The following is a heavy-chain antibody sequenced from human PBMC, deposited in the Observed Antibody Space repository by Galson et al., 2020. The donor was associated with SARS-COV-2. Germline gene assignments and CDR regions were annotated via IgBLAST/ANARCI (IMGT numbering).Heavy chain of an antibody. CDR1: GFTFSSYE. CDR2: ISSSGSTI. CDR3: ARDGDSSSWPHTQYYYYYYMDV. D-gene: IGHD6-13*01. Sequence: GESLKISCAASGFTFSSYEINWVRQAPGKGLEWVSYISSSGSTIYYADSVKGRFTISRDNAKNSLYLQMNSLRAEDTAVYYCARDGDSSSWPHTQYYYYYYMDVWGKGTTVTVSS. J-gene: IGHJ6*03. V-gene: IGHV3-48*03.